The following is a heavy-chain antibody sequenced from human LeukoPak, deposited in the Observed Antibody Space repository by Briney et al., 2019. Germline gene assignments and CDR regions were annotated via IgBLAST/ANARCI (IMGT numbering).Heavy chain of an antibody. Sequence: SETLSLTCAVSGGSISSGGYSWSWIRQPPGKGLEWIGYIYHSGSTYYNPSLKSRVTISVDRSKNQFSLKLSSVTAAGTAVYYCARVSTLYGMDVWGQGTTVTVSS. CDR1: GGSISSGGYS. CDR3: ARVSTLYGMDV. V-gene: IGHV4-30-2*01. CDR2: IYHSGST. J-gene: IGHJ6*02.